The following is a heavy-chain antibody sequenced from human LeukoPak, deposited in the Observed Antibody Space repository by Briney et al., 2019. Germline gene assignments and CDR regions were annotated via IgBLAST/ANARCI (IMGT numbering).Heavy chain of an antibody. CDR3: ARYRLLITIFGVVTFGAFDI. V-gene: IGHV4-34*01. J-gene: IGHJ3*02. Sequence: SETLSLTCAVYGGSFSGYYWSWIRQPPGKGLEWIGEINHSGSTNYNPSLKSRVTISVDTSKNQFSLKLSSVTAADTAVYYCARYRLLITIFGVVTFGAFDIWGQGTMVTVSS. CDR2: INHSGST. D-gene: IGHD3-3*01. CDR1: GGSFSGYY.